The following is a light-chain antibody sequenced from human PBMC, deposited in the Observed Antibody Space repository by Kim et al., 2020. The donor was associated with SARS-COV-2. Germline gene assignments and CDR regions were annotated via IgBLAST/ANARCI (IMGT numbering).Light chain of an antibody. J-gene: IGLJ3*02. CDR3: GTWDGRLDTGV. CDR1: TANIRNKG. CDR2: KDN. Sequence: GLRITISWSGGTANIRNKGVSSYQDIPGTAAKVRIYKDNKRPSEVPGRFSDSKSGTSATLAITGLQTADEGDYYCGTWDGRLDTGVFGGGTTLTVL. V-gene: IGLV1-51*01.